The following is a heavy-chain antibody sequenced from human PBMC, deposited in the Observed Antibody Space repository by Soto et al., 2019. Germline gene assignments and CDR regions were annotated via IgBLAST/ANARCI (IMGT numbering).Heavy chain of an antibody. J-gene: IGHJ6*02. CDR3: ARETGAPLYGLDV. CDR1: GFTFSAYG. CDR2: IWYDGSNK. V-gene: IGHV3-33*01. Sequence: GGSLRLSCAASGFTFSAYGMHWVRQAPGKGLEWVAVIWYDGSNKYYVDSVKGRFTISRDDSRNTLYLQMNSLRAEDTAVYYCARETGAPLYGLDVWGQGTTVTVSS. D-gene: IGHD7-27*01.